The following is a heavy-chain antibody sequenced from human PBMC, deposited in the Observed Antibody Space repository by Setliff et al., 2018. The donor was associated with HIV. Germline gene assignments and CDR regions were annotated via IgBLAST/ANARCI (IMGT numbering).Heavy chain of an antibody. CDR2: IYYSGGT. Sequence: KSSETLSLTCTVSGGSISSSSHYWGWIRQPPGKGLEWIGSIYYSGGTYYNPSLKSRVTISVDTSKNQFSLKLSSVTAADTAVYYCARVSRGGSSPGWFDPWGQGTLVTVSS. D-gene: IGHD6-6*01. J-gene: IGHJ5*02. CDR1: GGSISSSSHY. V-gene: IGHV4-39*07. CDR3: ARVSRGGSSPGWFDP.